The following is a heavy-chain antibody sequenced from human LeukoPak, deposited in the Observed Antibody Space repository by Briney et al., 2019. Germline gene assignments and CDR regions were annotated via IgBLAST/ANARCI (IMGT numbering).Heavy chain of an antibody. CDR3: ARGVKVTPLGY. V-gene: IGHV1-69*05. J-gene: IGHJ4*02. Sequence: GASVKVSCKASGGTFSSYAISWVRQAPGQGLEWMGGIIPIFGTANYAQKFQGRVTITTDESTSTAYMELSTLRSEDTAVYYCARGVKVTPLGYWGQGTLVTVSS. D-gene: IGHD4-23*01. CDR1: GGTFSSYA. CDR2: IIPIFGTA.